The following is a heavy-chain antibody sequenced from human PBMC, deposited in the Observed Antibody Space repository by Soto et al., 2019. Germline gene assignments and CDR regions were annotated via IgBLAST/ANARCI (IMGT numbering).Heavy chain of an antibody. CDR3: ARGTYFDDSSGYFDY. V-gene: IGHV3-48*04. CDR1: GFTFSSYS. Sequence: GGSLRLSCAASGFTFSSYSMNWVRQAPGKGLEWVSYISSSSSTIYYADSVKGRFTISRDNAKNSLYVQMTSLRVEDTAVYYCARGTYFDDSSGYFDYWGQGTLVTVSS. D-gene: IGHD3-22*01. J-gene: IGHJ4*02. CDR2: ISSSSSTI.